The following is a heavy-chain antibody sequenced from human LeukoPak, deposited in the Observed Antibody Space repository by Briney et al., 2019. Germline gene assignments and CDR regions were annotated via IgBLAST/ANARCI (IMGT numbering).Heavy chain of an antibody. Sequence: SETLSLTCAVYGGSFSGHYWTYIRQPPGKGLEWIGESTHSGSINYNPSLKSRVTISVDTSKSQFSLRLTSVTAADTAVYYCARGRTGAAALDFWGPGMLVTVPS. CDR3: ARGRTGAAALDF. V-gene: IGHV4-34*01. D-gene: IGHD2-2*01. J-gene: IGHJ4*02. CDR1: GGSFSGHY. CDR2: STHSGSI.